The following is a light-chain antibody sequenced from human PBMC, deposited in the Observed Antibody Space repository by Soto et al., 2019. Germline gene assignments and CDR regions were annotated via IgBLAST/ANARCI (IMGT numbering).Light chain of an antibody. J-gene: IGKJ1*01. V-gene: IGKV3-15*01. CDR3: QQYNNCPQWT. CDR2: GAS. Sequence: EIVMTQSPATLSVSPGERATLSCRASQSVSSNLTWYQQKPGQAPRLLIYGASTRATGIPARFSGSGSGTEFTLTISSLQSEDFAVYYCQQYNNCPQWTFGQGTKVEIK. CDR1: QSVSSN.